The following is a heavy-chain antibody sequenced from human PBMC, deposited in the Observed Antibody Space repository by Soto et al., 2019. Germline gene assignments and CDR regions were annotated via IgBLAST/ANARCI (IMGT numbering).Heavy chain of an antibody. CDR2: ISYDGSNK. CDR3: AIAYYGDYSPYYYGMDV. J-gene: IGHJ6*02. V-gene: IGHV3-30*03. D-gene: IGHD4-17*01. Sequence: GGSLRLSCAASGFTLSSYCMHWVRQAPGKGLEWVAVISYDGSNKYYADSVKGRFTISRDNSKNTLYLQMNSLRAEDTAVYYCAIAYYGDYSPYYYGMDVWGQGTTVTVSS. CDR1: GFTLSSYC.